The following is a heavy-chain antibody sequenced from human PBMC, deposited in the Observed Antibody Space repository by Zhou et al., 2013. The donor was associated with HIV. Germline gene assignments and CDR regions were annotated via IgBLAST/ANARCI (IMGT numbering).Heavy chain of an antibody. CDR2: IIPIFGTA. J-gene: IGHJ6*03. CDR3: ARGRDTAMINYYYYYMDV. D-gene: IGHD5-18*01. Sequence: QVQLVQSGAEVKKPGSSVKVSCKASGGTFSSYAISWVRQAPGQGLEWMGGIIPIFGTANYAQKFQGRVTITTDESTSTAYMELSSLRSEDTAVYYCARGRDTAMINYYYYYMDVWGKGTTVTVSS. CDR1: GGTFSSYA. V-gene: IGHV1-69*05.